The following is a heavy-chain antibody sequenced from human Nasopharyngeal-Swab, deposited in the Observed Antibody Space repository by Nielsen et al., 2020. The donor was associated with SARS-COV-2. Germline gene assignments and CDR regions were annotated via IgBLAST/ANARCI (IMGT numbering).Heavy chain of an antibody. J-gene: IGHJ4*02. Sequence: GESLKISCAASGFTFSTYAMTWVRQTPGRGLEWVPTISVSGDYTYYADSAKGRFSISRDNSKSTLYLQMNSLRAEDTAVYYCAKHAAYTNSWHHFDYWGQGTLVTVSS. CDR3: AKHAAYTNSWHHFDY. CDR2: ISVSGDYT. CDR1: GFTFSTYA. D-gene: IGHD6-13*01. V-gene: IGHV3-23*01.